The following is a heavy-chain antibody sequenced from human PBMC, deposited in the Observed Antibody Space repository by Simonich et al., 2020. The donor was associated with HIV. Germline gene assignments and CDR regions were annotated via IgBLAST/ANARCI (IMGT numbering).Heavy chain of an antibody. CDR3: ARHESGYDSPNDY. J-gene: IGHJ4*02. CDR1: GGSIGSSSYY. V-gene: IGHV4-39*01. Sequence: QLQLQESGPGLVKPSETLSLTCTVPGGSIGSSSYYWGWIRQPPGKGLECIGSIYYSGSTYNTPSLKSRVTIAVDTSKNQFSLKLSSVTAADTAVYYCARHESGYDSPNDYWGQGTLVTVSS. D-gene: IGHD5-12*01. CDR2: IYYSGST.